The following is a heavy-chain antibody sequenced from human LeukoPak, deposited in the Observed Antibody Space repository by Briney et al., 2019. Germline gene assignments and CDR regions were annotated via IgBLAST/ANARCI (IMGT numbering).Heavy chain of an antibody. CDR2: ISRSGSTT. J-gene: IGHJ4*02. V-gene: IGHV3-48*01. CDR1: GFTFSADS. CDR3: ARDPGGDNAY. D-gene: IGHD4-17*01. Sequence: GGSLRLSCVGSGFTFSADSMNWVRQAPDKGLEWISYISRSGSTTYYADSVKARFTISRDNSMDTLYLQMNSLRVEDTAVYYCARDPGGDNAYWGQGTLVTVSS.